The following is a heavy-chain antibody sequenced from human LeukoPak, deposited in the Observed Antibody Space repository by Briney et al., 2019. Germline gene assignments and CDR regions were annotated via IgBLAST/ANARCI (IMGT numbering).Heavy chain of an antibody. CDR2: INPHSGGT. Sequence: DSVEVSCKASGYTFTGYYMHWVRQAPGQGLEWMGRINPHSGGTNYAHKFQGRVTMTRDTSISTAYMELSSLRSDDAAVYYCARDIGSSWTGDYWGQGTLVTVSS. J-gene: IGHJ4*02. CDR3: ARDIGSSWTGDY. D-gene: IGHD6-13*01. V-gene: IGHV1-2*06. CDR1: GYTFTGYY.